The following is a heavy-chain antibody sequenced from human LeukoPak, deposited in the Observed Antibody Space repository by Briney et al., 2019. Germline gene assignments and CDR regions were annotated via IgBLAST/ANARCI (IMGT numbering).Heavy chain of an antibody. CDR3: AREGSQYDYGSGPSNV. CDR1: GYTLTAYY. J-gene: IGHJ6*02. V-gene: IGHV1-2*02. CDR2: INPNSGGT. D-gene: IGHD3-10*01. Sequence: ASVKVSCKAYGYTLTAYYIHWVRQAPGQGLEWMGWINPNSGGTNYAQKFQGRVTMISDTSISTVYMEFNRLGSDDTAVYYCAREGSQYDYGSGPSNVWGQGTTVSVSS.